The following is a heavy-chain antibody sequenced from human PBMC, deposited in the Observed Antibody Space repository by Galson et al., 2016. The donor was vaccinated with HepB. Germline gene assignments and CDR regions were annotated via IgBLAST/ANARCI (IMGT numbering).Heavy chain of an antibody. CDR2: IRAKPDGGTT. CDR1: GFTFSNAW. Sequence: SLRLSCAGSGFTFSNAWMNWVRLAPGKGLEWIGHIRAKPDGGTTDYAAALKGRFSITREDSKNTVYLQINGLETEDTAVYFCTTVPRYPRVWGQGTRVTVSS. V-gene: IGHV3-15*01. D-gene: IGHD2-2*02. J-gene: IGHJ4*02. CDR3: TTVPRYPRV.